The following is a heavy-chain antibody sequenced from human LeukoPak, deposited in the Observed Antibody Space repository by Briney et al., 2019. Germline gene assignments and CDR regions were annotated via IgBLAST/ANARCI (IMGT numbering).Heavy chain of an antibody. CDR2: INPNSGGP. CDR3: ARELGRVTIFGVVSPYNWFDP. V-gene: IGHV1-2*02. Sequence: GTVNVSCKASGYTFTGYYMHWVRQAPGQGLEWMGWINPNSGGPNYAQKFQGRVTMTRDTSISTAYMELSRLRSDDTAVYYCARELGRVTIFGVVSPYNWFDPWGQGTLVTVSS. CDR1: GYTFTGYY. D-gene: IGHD3-3*01. J-gene: IGHJ5*02.